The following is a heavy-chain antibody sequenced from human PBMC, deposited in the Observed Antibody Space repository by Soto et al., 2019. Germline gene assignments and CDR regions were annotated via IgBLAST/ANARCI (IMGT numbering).Heavy chain of an antibody. CDR3: ARGMTPPGAPAWYYFDY. CDR1: GASITGSFF. CDR2: FSLSGTT. J-gene: IGHJ4*02. Sequence: NPSETLSLTCTVSGASITGSFFWSWIRQPAGKGLEWIGRFSLSGTTNYNPSLRSRVTMSADVSKNQFSLRLTSVTAADTALYYCARGMTPPGAPAWYYFDYWGQGTLVTVSS. V-gene: IGHV4-4*07. D-gene: IGHD2-8*02.